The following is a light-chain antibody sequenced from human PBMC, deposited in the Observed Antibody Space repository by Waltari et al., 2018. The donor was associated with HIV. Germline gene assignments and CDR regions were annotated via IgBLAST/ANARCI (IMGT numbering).Light chain of an antibody. J-gene: IGLJ2*01. Sequence: QSALTQPASVSGSPGQSITISCTGTSSDVGSYNYVSWYQQYPGKVPKRLIYEVNKRPSGVSSRFSGSKSGNTASLTISGLQAEDEADYYCRSYTDSSTVVFGGGTKVTVL. CDR2: EVN. CDR1: SSDVGSYNY. CDR3: RSYTDSSTVV. V-gene: IGLV2-14*01.